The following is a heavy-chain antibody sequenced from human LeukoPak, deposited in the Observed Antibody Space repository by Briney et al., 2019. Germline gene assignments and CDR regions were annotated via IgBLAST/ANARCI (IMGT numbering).Heavy chain of an antibody. Sequence: GGSLRLSCVTSGFTFSNYWMSWVRQAPGKGLEWVANIKQDGSEKYYVDSVKGRFTISRDNAKNSLYLQMNSLRAEDTAVYYCARGYSNYGYAFDIWGQGTMVTVSS. CDR3: ARGYSNYGYAFDI. V-gene: IGHV3-7*01. CDR2: IKQDGSEK. CDR1: GFTFSNYW. D-gene: IGHD4-11*01. J-gene: IGHJ3*02.